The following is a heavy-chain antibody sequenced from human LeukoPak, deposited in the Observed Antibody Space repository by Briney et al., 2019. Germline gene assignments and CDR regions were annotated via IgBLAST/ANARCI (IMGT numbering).Heavy chain of an antibody. CDR1: GFTLGNYA. J-gene: IGHJ2*01. CDR2: MSQSGIKE. Sequence: GGSLRLSCAASGFTLGNYAMHWVRQAPGKGLQWVALMSQSGIKESYADSVKGRFTISRDNSENTLYLQMNSLRAEDTAVYYCAQEGIAVPHLTRGYFNLWGRGTLVTVSS. CDR3: AQEGIAVPHLTRGYFNL. V-gene: IGHV3-30*18. D-gene: IGHD6-19*01.